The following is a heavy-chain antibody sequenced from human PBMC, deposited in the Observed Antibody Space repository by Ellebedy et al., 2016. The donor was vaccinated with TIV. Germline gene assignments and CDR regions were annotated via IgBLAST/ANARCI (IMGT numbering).Heavy chain of an antibody. CDR3: ARVPRRSSLVGGDY. CDR1: GYTFTGYY. CDR2: INPNSGGT. J-gene: IGHJ4*02. Sequence: ASVKVSXXASGYTFTGYYMHWVRQAPGQGLEWMGWINPNSGGTNYAQKFQGRVTMTRDTSISTAYMELSRLRSDDTAVYYCARVPRRSSLVGGDYWGQGTLVTVSS. V-gene: IGHV1-2*02. D-gene: IGHD2-2*01.